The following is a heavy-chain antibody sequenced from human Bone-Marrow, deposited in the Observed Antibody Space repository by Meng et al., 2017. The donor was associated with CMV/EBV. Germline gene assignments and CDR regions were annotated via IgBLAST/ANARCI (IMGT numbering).Heavy chain of an antibody. V-gene: IGHV4-34*01. CDR2: INHSGST. J-gene: IGHJ6*02. D-gene: IGHD3-9*01. CDR3: ARDNFDTSYYGIDV. Sequence: SETLSLTCAVYGGSFSGYYWSWIRQPPGKGLEWIGEINHSGSTNYNPSLKSRVTISVDTSKNQLSLKLSSVTAADTAVYYCARDNFDTSYYGIDVWGQGTTVTFSS. CDR1: GGSFSGYY.